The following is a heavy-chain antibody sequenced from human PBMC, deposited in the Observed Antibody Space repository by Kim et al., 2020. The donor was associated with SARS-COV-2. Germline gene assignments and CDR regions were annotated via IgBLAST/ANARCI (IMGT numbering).Heavy chain of an antibody. CDR2: YEGST. V-gene: IGHV4-31*02. CDR3: ARDPGHL. D-gene: IGHD3-10*01. J-gene: IGHJ3*01. Sequence: YEGSTYYNPSLRSRVTISVDTSKNQFSLKLSSVTATDTAVYYCARDPGHLWGQGTMVTVSS.